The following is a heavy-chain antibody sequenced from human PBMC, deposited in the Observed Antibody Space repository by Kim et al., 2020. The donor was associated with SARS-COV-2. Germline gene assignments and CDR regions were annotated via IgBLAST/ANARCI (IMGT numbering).Heavy chain of an antibody. J-gene: IGHJ4*02. CDR1: GGSISSYY. Sequence: SETLSLTCTVSGGSISSYYWSWIRQPPGKGLEWIGYIYYSGSTNYNPSLKSRVTISVDTSKNQFSLKLSSVTAADTAVYYCARAAYYYDSSGYYMRPFDYWGQGTLVTVSS. CDR2: IYYSGST. D-gene: IGHD3-22*01. V-gene: IGHV4-59*01. CDR3: ARAAYYYDSSGYYMRPFDY.